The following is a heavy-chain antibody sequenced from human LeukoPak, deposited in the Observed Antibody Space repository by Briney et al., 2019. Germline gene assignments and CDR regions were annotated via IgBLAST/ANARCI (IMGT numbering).Heavy chain of an antibody. Sequence: GESLKISCKGSGYSFTSYWIGWVRQMPGKGLEWMGIIYPGDSDTRYSPSFQGQVTISADKSISTAYLQWSSLKASDTAMYYCARLSPHSSGWASRAFDIWGQGTMVTVSS. D-gene: IGHD6-19*01. CDR3: ARLSPHSSGWASRAFDI. V-gene: IGHV5-51*01. J-gene: IGHJ3*02. CDR2: IYPGDSDT. CDR1: GYSFTSYW.